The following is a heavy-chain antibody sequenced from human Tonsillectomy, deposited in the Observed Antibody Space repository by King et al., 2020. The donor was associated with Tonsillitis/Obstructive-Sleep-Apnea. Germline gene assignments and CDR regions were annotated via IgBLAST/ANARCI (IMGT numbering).Heavy chain of an antibody. CDR3: TSCWALNY. Sequence: VQLQQSGPGLVKPSQTLSLICAISGDSVSSNSAAWNWIRQSPSRGLEWLGRTYYRSKWYYDYALSVESRITINPDTSKNKFSLQLNSVTPDDTALYYCTSCWALNYWGQGTLLTVSS. V-gene: IGHV6-1*01. D-gene: IGHD2-21*01. J-gene: IGHJ4*02. CDR1: GDSVSSNSAA. CDR2: TYYRSKWYY.